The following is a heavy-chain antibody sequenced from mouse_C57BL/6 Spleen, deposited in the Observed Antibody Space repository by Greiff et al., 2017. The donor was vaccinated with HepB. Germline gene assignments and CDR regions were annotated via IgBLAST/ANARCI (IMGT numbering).Heavy chain of an antibody. CDR1: GFTFSSYA. D-gene: IGHD3-3*01. Sequence: EVQLVESGGGLVKPGGSLKLSCAASGFTFSSYAMSWVRQTPEKRLEWVATISDGGSYTYYPDNVKGRFTISRDNAKNNLYLQMSHLKSEDTAMYYCARDRTGGFDYWGQGTTLTVSS. J-gene: IGHJ2*01. CDR3: ARDRTGGFDY. V-gene: IGHV5-4*01. CDR2: ISDGGSYT.